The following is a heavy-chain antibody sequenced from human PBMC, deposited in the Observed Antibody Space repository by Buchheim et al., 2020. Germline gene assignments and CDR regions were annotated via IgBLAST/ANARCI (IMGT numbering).Heavy chain of an antibody. Sequence: QVQLVQSGAEVKKPGASVKVSCKASGYTFTGYYMHWVRQAPGQGLEWMGWINPNSGGTNYAQKFQGRFTMTRATSITPAYMELSRLRSDDTAVYYCARVAIDGGNHHWYFDLWGRGTL. CDR1: GYTFTGYY. CDR3: ARVAIDGGNHHWYFDL. J-gene: IGHJ2*01. D-gene: IGHD4-23*01. CDR2: INPNSGGT. V-gene: IGHV1-2*02.